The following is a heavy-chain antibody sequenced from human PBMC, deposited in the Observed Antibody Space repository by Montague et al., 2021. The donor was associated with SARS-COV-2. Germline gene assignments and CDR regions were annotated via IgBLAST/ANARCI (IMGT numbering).Heavy chain of an antibody. J-gene: IGHJ6*02. CDR2: IYYSGST. Sequence: LRLSCAASGFTFSSYSMNWVRQAPGKGLEWIGSIYYSGSTYYNPSLKSRVTISVDTSKNQFSLKLSSVTAADTAVYYCARLYDSSSYYYGMDVWGQGTTVTVSS. D-gene: IGHD5/OR15-5a*01. V-gene: IGHV4-39*01. CDR1: GFTFSSYSMN. CDR3: ARLYDSSSYYYGMDV.